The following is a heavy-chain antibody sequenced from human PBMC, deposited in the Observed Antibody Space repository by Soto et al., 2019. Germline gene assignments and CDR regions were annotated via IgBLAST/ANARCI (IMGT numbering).Heavy chain of an antibody. CDR1: GFTFSSYG. V-gene: IGHV3-30*18. CDR3: AKEAEDIVVVPAAMPGYFDY. CDR2: ISYDGSNK. D-gene: IGHD2-2*01. J-gene: IGHJ4*02. Sequence: GGSLRLSCAASGFTFSSYGMHWVRQAPGKGLEWVAVISYDGSNKYYADSVKGRFTISRDNSKNTLYLQMNSLRAEDTAVYYCAKEAEDIVVVPAAMPGYFDYWGQGTLVTVSS.